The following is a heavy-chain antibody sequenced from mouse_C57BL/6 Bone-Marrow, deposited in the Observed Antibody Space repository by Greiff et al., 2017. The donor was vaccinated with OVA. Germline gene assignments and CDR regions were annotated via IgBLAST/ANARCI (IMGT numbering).Heavy chain of an antibody. CDR3: ARSGTGTFAWFAY. V-gene: IGHV1-64*01. CDR2: IHPNSGST. J-gene: IGHJ3*01. Sequence: QVHVKQPGAELVKPGASVKLSCKASGYTFTSYWMHWVKQRPGQGLEWIGMIHPNSGSTNYNEKFKSKATLTVDKSSSTAYMQLRSLTSEDSAVYYCARSGTGTFAWFAYWGQGTLVTVSA. CDR1: GYTFTSYW. D-gene: IGHD4-1*01.